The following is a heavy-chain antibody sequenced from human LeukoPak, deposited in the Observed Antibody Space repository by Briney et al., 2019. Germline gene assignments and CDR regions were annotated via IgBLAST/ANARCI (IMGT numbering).Heavy chain of an antibody. V-gene: IGHV1-69*13. J-gene: IGHJ5*02. D-gene: IGHD3-3*01. Sequence: SVKVSCKASGGTFSSYAISWVRQAPGQGLEWMGGIIPTFGTANYAQKFQGRVTITADESTSTAYMELSSLRSEDTAVYYCARGTAIFGVVIILGGWFDPWGQGTLVIVSS. CDR2: IIPTFGTA. CDR1: GGTFSSYA. CDR3: ARGTAIFGVVIILGGWFDP.